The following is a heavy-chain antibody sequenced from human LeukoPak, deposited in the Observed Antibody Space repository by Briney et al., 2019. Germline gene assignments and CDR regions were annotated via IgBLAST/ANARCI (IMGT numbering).Heavy chain of an antibody. CDR3: ARGGFGAKGLFEY. J-gene: IGHJ4*02. CDR2: IYTSGST. Sequence: SETLSLTCTVSGGSISSGSYYWSWIRQPAGKGLEWIGRIYTSGSTNYNPSLKSRVTISVDTSKNQFSLKLSSVTAADTAVYYSARGGFGAKGLFEYWGQGTLVTVSS. V-gene: IGHV4-61*02. D-gene: IGHD3-3*01. CDR1: GGSISSGSYY.